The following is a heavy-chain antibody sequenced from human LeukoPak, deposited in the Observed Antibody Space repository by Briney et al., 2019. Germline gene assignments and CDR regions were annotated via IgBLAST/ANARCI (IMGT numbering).Heavy chain of an antibody. CDR3: ARGLRYCSSTSCYGRRYYYYYYMDV. D-gene: IGHD2-2*01. V-gene: IGHV1-8*03. CDR1: GYTFTSYD. Sequence: ASVKVSCKASGYTFTSYDINWVRQATGQGLEGMGWMNPNSGNTGYAQKFQGRVTITRNTSISTAYMELSSLRSEDTAVYYCARGLRYCSSTSCYGRRYYYYYYMDVWGKGTTVTVSS. J-gene: IGHJ6*03. CDR2: MNPNSGNT.